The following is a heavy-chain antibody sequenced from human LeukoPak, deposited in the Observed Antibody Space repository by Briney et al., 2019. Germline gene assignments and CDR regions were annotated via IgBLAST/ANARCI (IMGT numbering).Heavy chain of an antibody. J-gene: IGHJ3*02. Sequence: ASVKVSCKASGYTFTSYGISWVRQAPGQGLEWMGWISSYNGNTNYAQKLQGRVTTSTDTSTGTAYMELRSLRSDDTAVYYCARRVAVARRDAFDIWGQGTMVTVSS. CDR2: ISSYNGNT. D-gene: IGHD6-19*01. V-gene: IGHV1-18*01. CDR3: ARRVAVARRDAFDI. CDR1: GYTFTSYG.